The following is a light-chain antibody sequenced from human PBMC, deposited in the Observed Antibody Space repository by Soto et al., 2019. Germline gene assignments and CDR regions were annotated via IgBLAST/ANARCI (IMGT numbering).Light chain of an antibody. J-gene: IGKJ1*01. CDR1: QSISSY. Sequence: DIHRTQSPSSLCACVGDRVTIACRASQSISSYLNWYQQEPGKAPKFVIYAASSLQSGVPSRFSGSGSGTDFTLTISRLETEDFAVYYCQQYGSSPRTFGQGTKVDIK. CDR2: AAS. V-gene: IGKV1-39*01. CDR3: QQYGSSPRT.